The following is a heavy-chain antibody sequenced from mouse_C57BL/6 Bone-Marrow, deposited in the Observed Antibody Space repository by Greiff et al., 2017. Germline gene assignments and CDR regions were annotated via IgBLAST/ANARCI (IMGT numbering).Heavy chain of an antibody. V-gene: IGHV5-4*01. CDR2: ISDGGSYT. CDR1: GFTFSSYA. Sequence: EVPLVESGGGLVKPGGSLKLSCAASGFTFSSYAMSLVRQTPDTWMEWVATISDGGSYTFYPYNVNGRFTIFRDYAKNNLYLQMSHLKSEDTAMYYCARDFGYYAMDYWGQGTSVAVSS. J-gene: IGHJ4*01. CDR3: ARDFGYYAMDY.